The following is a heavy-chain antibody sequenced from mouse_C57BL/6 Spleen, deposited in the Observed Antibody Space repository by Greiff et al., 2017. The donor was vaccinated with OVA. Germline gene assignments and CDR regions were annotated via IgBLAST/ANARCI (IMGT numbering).Heavy chain of an antibody. J-gene: IGHJ3*01. CDR3: ARSYYSNSWFAY. Sequence: EVHLVESGGGLVKPGGSLKLSCAASGFTFSDYGMHWVRQAPEQGLEWVAYISSGSSTIYYADTVKGRFTISRDNAKNTLFLQMTSLRSEDTAMYYCARSYYSNSWFAYWGQGTLVTVSA. V-gene: IGHV5-17*01. D-gene: IGHD2-5*01. CDR2: ISSGSSTI. CDR1: GFTFSDYG.